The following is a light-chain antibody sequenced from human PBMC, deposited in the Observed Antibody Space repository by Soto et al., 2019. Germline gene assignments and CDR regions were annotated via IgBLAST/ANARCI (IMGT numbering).Light chain of an antibody. CDR1: QSISSY. Sequence: DIQMTQSPSSLSASVGDRVTITCRASQSISSYLNWYQQKPGKAPKLLIYTASSLQSGVPSRFSGSGSGTDFTLTSSSLQPEYFASYYCQQSYSTTLYTFGQGTKLEIK. J-gene: IGKJ2*01. CDR3: QQSYSTTLYT. CDR2: TAS. V-gene: IGKV1-39*01.